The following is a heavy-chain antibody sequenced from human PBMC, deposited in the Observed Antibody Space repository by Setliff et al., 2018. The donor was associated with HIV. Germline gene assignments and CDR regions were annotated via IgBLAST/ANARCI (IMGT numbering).Heavy chain of an antibody. CDR2: IFHSGTT. V-gene: IGHV4-39*07. J-gene: IGHJ6*04. D-gene: IGHD2-2*02. Sequence: SETLSLTCTVSGDSFSSNTNHWGWIRQPPGKGLEWIGNIFHSGTTYYNPSLKSRVTIAIDTSKNTVYLQMNSLRVEDTAVHYCARDTDPEGYCSSSSCYSHMDVWGKGTTVTVSS. CDR3: ARDTDPEGYCSSSSCYSHMDV. CDR1: GDSFSSNTNH.